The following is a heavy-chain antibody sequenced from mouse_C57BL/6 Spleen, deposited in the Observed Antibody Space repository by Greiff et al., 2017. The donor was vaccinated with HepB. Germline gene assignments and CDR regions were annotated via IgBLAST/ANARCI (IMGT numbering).Heavy chain of an antibody. CDR2: IYWDDDK. J-gene: IGHJ4*01. D-gene: IGHD1-1*01. V-gene: IGHV8-12*01. CDR3: ARRDEEGDYYGRRGAMDY. CDR1: GFSLSTSGMG. Sequence: QVQLKESGPGILQSSQTLSLTCSFSGFSLSTSGMGVSWIRQPSGKGLEWLAHIYWDDDKRYNPSLKSRLTISKDTSRNQVFLKITSVDTADTATYYCARRDEEGDYYGRRGAMDYWGQGTSVTVSS.